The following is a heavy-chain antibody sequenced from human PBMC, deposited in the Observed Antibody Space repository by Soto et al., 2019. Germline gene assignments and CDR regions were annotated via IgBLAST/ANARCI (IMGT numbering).Heavy chain of an antibody. CDR3: VRVLKYTITAPHIFYFDY. CDR2: IIPVFRRP. J-gene: IGHJ4*02. Sequence: QVQLVQSGAEVKKPGSSVKVSCKASGGTLRSFDISWVRQAPGQGLEWMGGIIPVFRRPEYAQKLQGRVTIPADESTSNAYMQLTSLRAEDTAVFYCVRVLKYTITAPHIFYFDYWGQGTLVTVSS. CDR1: GGTLRSFD. V-gene: IGHV1-69*01. D-gene: IGHD2-2*02.